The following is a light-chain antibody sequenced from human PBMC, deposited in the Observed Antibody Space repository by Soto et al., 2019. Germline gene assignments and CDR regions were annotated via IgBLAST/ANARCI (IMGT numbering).Light chain of an antibody. CDR1: QSISSS. V-gene: IGKV1-5*03. CDR2: KAA. Sequence: DIQMTQSPSPLSASVGDRVTITCRASQSISSSLAWYQQKPGKAPRLLIYKAATLESGVPLIFRGSESGTEFTLTISSVQPDHFATYYCQQYSYYWTLGQGTKVEMK. J-gene: IGKJ1*01. CDR3: QQYSYYWT.